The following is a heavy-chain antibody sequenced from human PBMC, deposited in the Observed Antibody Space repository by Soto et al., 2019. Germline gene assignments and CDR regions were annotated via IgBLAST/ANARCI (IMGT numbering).Heavy chain of an antibody. CDR2: MNPNSGNT. Sequence: QVQLVQSGAEVKKPGASVKVSCKASGYTFTSYDINWVRQATGQGLEWMGWMNPNSGNTGYAQKFQGRVTMTRNTSISTAYMELSSLRSEDTAVYSCASPGSGWYYRAFDIWGQGTMVTVSS. CDR1: GYTFTSYD. V-gene: IGHV1-8*01. D-gene: IGHD6-19*01. J-gene: IGHJ3*02. CDR3: ASPGSGWYYRAFDI.